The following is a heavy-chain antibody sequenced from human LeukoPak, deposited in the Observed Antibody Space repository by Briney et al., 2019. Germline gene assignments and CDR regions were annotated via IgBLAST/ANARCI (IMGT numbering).Heavy chain of an antibody. CDR1: GYTFTGYY. Sequence: GASVKVSCKASGYTFTGYYIHWVRQAPGQGLEWMGWINPGNGGTHYAQKFQGRITATSDTSITTSYMELSRLTSDDTALYYCAREYSASEHWGQGSLVTVSS. J-gene: IGHJ1*01. CDR3: AREYSASEH. CDR2: INPGNGGT. D-gene: IGHD5-12*01. V-gene: IGHV1-2*02.